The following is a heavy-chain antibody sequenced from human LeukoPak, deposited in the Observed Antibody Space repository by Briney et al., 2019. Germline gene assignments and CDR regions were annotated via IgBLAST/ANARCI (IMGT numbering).Heavy chain of an antibody. J-gene: IGHJ6*03. CDR2: IKSKTDGGTT. CDR1: GFTFSNAW. Sequence: SGGSLRLSCAASGFTFSNAWMSWVRQAPGKGLEWVGRIKSKTDGGTTDYAAPVKGRFTISRDDSKNTLYLQMNSLKTEDTAVYYCTTRAHYDFWSGYYTADYYYYMDVWGKGTTVTVSS. D-gene: IGHD3-3*01. CDR3: TTRAHYDFWSGYYTADYYYYMDV. V-gene: IGHV3-15*01.